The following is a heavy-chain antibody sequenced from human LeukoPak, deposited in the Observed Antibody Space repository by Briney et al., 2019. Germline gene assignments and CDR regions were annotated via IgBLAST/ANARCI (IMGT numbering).Heavy chain of an antibody. D-gene: IGHD6-19*01. V-gene: IGHV4-59*01. CDR2: IYYSGST. CDR1: GGSISSYY. Sequence: SETLSLTCTVSGGSISSYYWGWIRQPPGKGLEWIGYIYYSGSTNYNPSPKSRVTISVDTSKNQFSLKLSSVTAADTAVYYCAREDSGYSSGWYRSWFDPWGQGTLVTVSS. CDR3: AREDSGYSSGWYRSWFDP. J-gene: IGHJ5*02.